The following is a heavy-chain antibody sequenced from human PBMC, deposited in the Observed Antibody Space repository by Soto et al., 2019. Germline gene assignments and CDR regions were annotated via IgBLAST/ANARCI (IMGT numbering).Heavy chain of an antibody. CDR1: GFTFSSYA. CDR3: AKWGAIAGAGHAYFGMDV. V-gene: IGHV3-23*01. Sequence: EVPLLESGGELVQPGGSLRLSCAASGFTFSSYAMSWVRQAPGKGLEWVSGIGGGGTDTYYAKSVRGRFTISRDNSDNTQHLQMKSLRADDTAVYYCAKWGAIAGAGHAYFGMDVWGQGTTVAVSS. D-gene: IGHD6-19*01. CDR2: IGGGGTDT. J-gene: IGHJ6*02.